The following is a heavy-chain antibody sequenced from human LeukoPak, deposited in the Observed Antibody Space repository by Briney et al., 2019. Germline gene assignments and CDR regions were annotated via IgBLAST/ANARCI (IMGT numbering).Heavy chain of an antibody. CDR1: GYXFTTYG. CDR3: ARGLDYYDGTSYRSYWYLDL. J-gene: IGHJ2*01. D-gene: IGHD3-22*01. CDR2: ISAYNGRT. Sequence: ASVKVSCTASGYXFTTYGMSWVRQAPGQGLEWLGWISAYNGRTNYGEKLQDRVTMTTDTSTSTAYMELRSLRSDDTAVYYCARGLDYYDGTSYRSYWYLDLWGRGTLVAVSS. V-gene: IGHV1-18*01.